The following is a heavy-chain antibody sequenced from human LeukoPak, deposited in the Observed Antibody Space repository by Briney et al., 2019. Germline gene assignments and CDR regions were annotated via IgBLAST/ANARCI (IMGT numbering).Heavy chain of an antibody. Sequence: KDGESLKISCKGSEYSFTNYWIGWVRQMPRKGLEWMGIIYPGDSDTRYSPSFQGQVTISADKSISTAYLQWSSLKASDTAMYFCATYAGSYSKYFQHWGQGTLVTVSS. CDR1: EYSFTNYW. J-gene: IGHJ1*01. CDR2: IYPGDSDT. D-gene: IGHD3-10*01. CDR3: ATYAGSYSKYFQH. V-gene: IGHV5-51*01.